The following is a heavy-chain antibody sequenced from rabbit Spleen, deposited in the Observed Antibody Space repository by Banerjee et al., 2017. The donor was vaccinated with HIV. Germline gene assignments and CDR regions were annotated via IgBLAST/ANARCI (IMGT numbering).Heavy chain of an antibody. D-gene: IGHD5-1*01. CDR2: INIVTGRS. CDR1: GVSLNDKDV. V-gene: IGHV1S45*01. Sequence: EQLEESGGGLVKPEGSLTLTCKASGVSLNDKDVMCWVRQAPGKGLEWIACINIVTGRSVYASWAKGRFTMSRTSSTTVTLQTTSLTAADTATYFCARDLVAAIGWKFNLWGPGTLVT. CDR3: ARDLVAAIGWKFNL. J-gene: IGHJ4*01.